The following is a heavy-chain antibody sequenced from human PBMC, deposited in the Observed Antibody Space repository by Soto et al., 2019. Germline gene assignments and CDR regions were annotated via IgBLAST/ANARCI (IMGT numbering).Heavy chain of an antibody. CDR3: ARDHYDFWSGYYTLGYMDV. CDR1: GFTFSSYG. V-gene: IGHV3-33*01. CDR2: IWYDGSNK. D-gene: IGHD3-3*01. J-gene: IGHJ6*03. Sequence: QVQLVESGGGVVQPGRSLRLSCAASGFTFSSYGMHWVRQAPGKGLEWVAVIWYDGSNKYYADSVKGRFTISRDNSKNTLYLQMNSLRAEDTAEYYCARDHYDFWSGYYTLGYMDVWGKGTTVSVSS.